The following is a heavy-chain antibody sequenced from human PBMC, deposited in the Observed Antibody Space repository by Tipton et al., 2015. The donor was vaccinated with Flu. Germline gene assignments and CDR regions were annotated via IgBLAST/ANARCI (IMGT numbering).Heavy chain of an antibody. J-gene: IGHJ4*02. V-gene: IGHV1-24*01. Sequence: QLVQSGAEVKKPGASVKVSCKVSGNTLSELSIHWVRLSHGKGLEWMGGFDPEEGETNYAQKFQGRVSMTGDTSPDTAYLEVGSLTYEDTAVYYCATGRYCSASYCSFDYWGQGTLVTVSS. CDR3: ATGRYCSASYCSFDY. CDR1: GNTLSELS. CDR2: FDPEEGET. D-gene: IGHD2-15*01.